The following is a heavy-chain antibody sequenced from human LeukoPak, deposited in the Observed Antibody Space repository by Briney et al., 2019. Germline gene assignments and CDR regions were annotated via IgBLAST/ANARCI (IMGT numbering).Heavy chain of an antibody. V-gene: IGHV1-18*01. Sequence: VKVSCKASGYTFTSYGISWVRQAPGQGLEWMGWISAYNGNTNYAQRLQGRVTMTTDTSTSTAYMELRSLRSDDTAVYYCARGREWLVPRTFDYWGQGTLVTVSS. CDR1: GYTFTSYG. CDR2: ISAYNGNT. D-gene: IGHD6-19*01. J-gene: IGHJ4*02. CDR3: ARGREWLVPRTFDY.